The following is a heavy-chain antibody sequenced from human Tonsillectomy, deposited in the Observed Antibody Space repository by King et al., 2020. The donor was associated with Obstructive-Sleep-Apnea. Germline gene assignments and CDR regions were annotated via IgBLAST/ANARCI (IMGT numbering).Heavy chain of an antibody. D-gene: IGHD3-22*01. CDR2: INPNSGGT. J-gene: IGHJ3*02. V-gene: IGHV1-2*04. Sequence: QLVQSGAEVKKPGASVKVTCKASGYIFTGYYIHWVRQAPGQGLEWMGWINPNSGGTKYAQKFQDWVPITRDTSISTAYMEVSRLRSDETAVYYVARDSGAITMIPVTDNPVAFDIWGQGTVVTVSS. CDR3: ARDSGAITMIPVTDNPVAFDI. CDR1: GYIFTGYY.